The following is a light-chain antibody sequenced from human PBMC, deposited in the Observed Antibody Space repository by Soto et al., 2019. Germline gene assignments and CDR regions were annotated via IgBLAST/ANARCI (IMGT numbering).Light chain of an antibody. J-gene: IGKJ5*01. V-gene: IGKV3-15*01. CDR3: QQYQKWPPIT. CDR1: QSVSSSY. CDR2: GAS. Sequence: EIVLTQAPGTLSLSPGERATLSCRASQSVSSSYLAWYQQKPGQAPRLLIYGASSRATGIPDRFSGSGSGTEFTLTITGLQSEDFAVYYCQQYQKWPPITFGQGTRLEIK.